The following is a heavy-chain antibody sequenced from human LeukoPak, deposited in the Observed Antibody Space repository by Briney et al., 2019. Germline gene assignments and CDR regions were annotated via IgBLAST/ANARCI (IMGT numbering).Heavy chain of an antibody. D-gene: IGHD3-22*01. CDR3: VRDDDRPDNGLDY. V-gene: IGHV3-33*01. J-gene: IGHJ4*02. CDR1: GFTLSSYG. Sequence: GSLCLSCAPSGFTLSSYGMHWGGQAPGTGREGGAVMLSDGSKEFYTDSVMGRFTISRDNSKNTLYLQMNSLRAEDTAVYYCVRDDDRPDNGLDYWGQGTLVTVSS. CDR2: MLSDGSKE.